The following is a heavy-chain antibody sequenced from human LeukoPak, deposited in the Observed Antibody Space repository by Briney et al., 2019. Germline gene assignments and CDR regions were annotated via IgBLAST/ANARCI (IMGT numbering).Heavy chain of an antibody. D-gene: IGHD3-10*01. CDR3: AWGYYYGSGSYYNVVGEFDY. J-gene: IGHJ4*02. CDR2: ISAYNGNT. V-gene: IGHV1-18*01. CDR1: GYTFTSYG. Sequence: GASVKVSCKASGYTFTSYGISWVRQAPGQGLEWMGWISAYNGNTNYAQKLQGRVTMTTDTSTSTAYMELRSLRSDDTAVYYCAWGYYYGSGSYYNVVGEFDYWGQGTLVTVSS.